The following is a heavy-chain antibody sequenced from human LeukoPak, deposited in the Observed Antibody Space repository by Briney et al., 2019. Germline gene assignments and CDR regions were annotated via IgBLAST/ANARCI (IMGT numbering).Heavy chain of an antibody. CDR2: ISGSGGST. Sequence: GGSLRLSCAASGFTFSSYAMSWVRQAPGKGLEWVSAISGSGGSTFYADSVKGRFTISRDNSKNTLYLQMNSLRAEDTAVYYCAKVYRVAAAGNCDLWGEGTLVPVS. CDR3: AKVYRVAAAGNCDL. CDR1: GFTFSSYA. V-gene: IGHV3-23*01. D-gene: IGHD6-13*01. J-gene: IGHJ5*02.